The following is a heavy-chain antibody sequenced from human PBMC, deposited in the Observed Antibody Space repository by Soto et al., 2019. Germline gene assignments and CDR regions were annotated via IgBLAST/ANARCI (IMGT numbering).Heavy chain of an antibody. V-gene: IGHV4-59*01. Sequence: QVQLQESGPGLVKPSETLSLTCTVSGGSISSYYWSWIRQPPGKGLESIGYIYHSGSTNYNPSLMSRVTTSVNTSKNRFSGKLSCVTAADTAVYYCAGTTGPYGSGSTAHDFDICGQGTMVTVSS. D-gene: IGHD3-10*01. CDR3: AGTTGPYGSGSTAHDFDI. J-gene: IGHJ3*02. CDR1: GGSISSYY. CDR2: IYHSGST.